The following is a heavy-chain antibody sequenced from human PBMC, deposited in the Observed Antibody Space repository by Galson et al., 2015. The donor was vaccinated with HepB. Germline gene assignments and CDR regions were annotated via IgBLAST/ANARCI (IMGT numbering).Heavy chain of an antibody. CDR2: ISYDGSNK. CDR1: GFTFSSYA. J-gene: IGHJ4*02. V-gene: IGHV3-30*04. D-gene: IGHD1-26*01. CDR3: AKDSEWELLWGAQYFDY. Sequence: SLRLSCAASGFTFSSYAMHWVRQAPGKGLEWVAVISYDGSNKYYADSVKGRFTISRDNSKNTLYLQMNSLRAEDTAVYYCAKDSEWELLWGAQYFDYWGQGTLVTVSS.